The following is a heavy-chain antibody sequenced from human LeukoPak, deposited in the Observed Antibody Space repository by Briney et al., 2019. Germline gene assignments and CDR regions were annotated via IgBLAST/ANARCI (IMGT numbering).Heavy chain of an antibody. V-gene: IGHV4-4*07. CDR1: GSSVSSYY. Sequence: PSETLSLTCTVFGSSVSSYYWSWLPQPAGKGLEGSGPLYTTGSTNYNPSLKGRVTMSVDTSKNQSSLKLSSVTAADTAVYYCARRIAATGRGYFDYWGQGTLVTVSS. CDR3: ARRIAATGRGYFDY. CDR2: LYTTGST. D-gene: IGHD6-13*01. J-gene: IGHJ4*02.